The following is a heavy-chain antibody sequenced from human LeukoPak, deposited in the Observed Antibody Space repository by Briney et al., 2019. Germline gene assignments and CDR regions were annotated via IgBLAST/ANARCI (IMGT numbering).Heavy chain of an antibody. D-gene: IGHD3-3*01. CDR2: ISWNSGSI. J-gene: IGHJ6*02. V-gene: IGHV3-9*01. CDR3: AKVGFKYDFWSGYFPSYGMDV. Sequence: PGGSLRLSCAASGFTFDDYAMPWVRQAPGKGLEWVSGISWNSGSIGYADSVKGRFTISRDNAKNSLYLQMNSLRAEDTALYYCAKVGFKYDFWSGYFPSYGMDVWGQGTTVTVSS. CDR1: GFTFDDYA.